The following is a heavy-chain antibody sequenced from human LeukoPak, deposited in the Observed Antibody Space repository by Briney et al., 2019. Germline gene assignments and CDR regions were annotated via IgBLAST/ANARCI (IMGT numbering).Heavy chain of an antibody. Sequence: ASVKVSCKASGYTFTGYYMHWVRQAPGQGLEWMGWISAYNGNTNYAQKLRGRVTMTTDTSTSTAYMELRSLRSDDTAVYYCARDRPLDWLQIDYWGQGTLVTVSS. CDR2: ISAYNGNT. V-gene: IGHV1-18*04. D-gene: IGHD3-9*01. J-gene: IGHJ4*02. CDR1: GYTFTGYY. CDR3: ARDRPLDWLQIDY.